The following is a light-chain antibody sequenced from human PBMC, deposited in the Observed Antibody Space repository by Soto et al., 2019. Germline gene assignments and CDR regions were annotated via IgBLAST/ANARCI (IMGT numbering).Light chain of an antibody. Sequence: EIVLTQSPATLSLSPGERATLSCRASQSVTGSYLAWYRQKPGQAPSLLIYGASSRATGIPERFSGTGSGTDFTLTISRLEPEDFAVYYCQQYGSSRRTFGQGTKVDIK. CDR2: GAS. CDR1: QSVTGSY. V-gene: IGKV3-20*01. J-gene: IGKJ1*01. CDR3: QQYGSSRRT.